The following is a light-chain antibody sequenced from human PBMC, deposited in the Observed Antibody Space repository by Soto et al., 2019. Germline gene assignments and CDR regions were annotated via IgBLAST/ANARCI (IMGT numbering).Light chain of an antibody. Sequence: DIQMTQSPSSLSASVGDRVTITCRASQTISTDLNWYQQRPGKAPKLLMYASSTLQSGVPSRFSGSGSGTDFTLTISSLQPEDFATYYCQQSYSTLRTFGQGTKVEIK. CDR3: QQSYSTLRT. J-gene: IGKJ1*01. V-gene: IGKV1-39*01. CDR1: QTISTD. CDR2: ASS.